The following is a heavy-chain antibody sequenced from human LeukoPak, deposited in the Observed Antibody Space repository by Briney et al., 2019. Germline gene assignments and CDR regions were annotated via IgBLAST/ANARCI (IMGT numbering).Heavy chain of an antibody. CDR2: ISAYNGNT. J-gene: IGHJ4*02. V-gene: IGHV1-18*01. D-gene: IGHD3-22*01. CDR3: ARARYYDSSGYYVWDY. Sequence: GASVKVSCKASGYTFTSYGISWVRQAPGQGLEWMGWISAYNGNTNYAQKLQGRVTMTTDTSTSTAYMELRSLRSEDTAVYYCARARYYDSSGYYVWDYWGQGTLVTVSS. CDR1: GYTFTSYG.